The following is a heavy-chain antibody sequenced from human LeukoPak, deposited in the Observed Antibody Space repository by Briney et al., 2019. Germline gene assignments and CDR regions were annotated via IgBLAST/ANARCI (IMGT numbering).Heavy chain of an antibody. J-gene: IGHJ4*02. CDR2: IIPIFGTA. CDR1: GGTFSSYA. CDR3: ATYETGAFDY. D-gene: IGHD2-8*01. V-gene: IGHV1-69*13. Sequence: GASVKVSCKASGGTFSSYAISWVRQAPGQGLEWMGGIIPIFGTANYAQKFQGRVTITADESTSTAYMELSSLRSEDTAVYYCATYETGAFDYWGQGTLVTVSS.